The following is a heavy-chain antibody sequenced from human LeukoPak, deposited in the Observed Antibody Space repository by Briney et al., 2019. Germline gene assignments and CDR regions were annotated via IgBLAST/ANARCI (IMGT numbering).Heavy chain of an antibody. V-gene: IGHV3-53*01. CDR3: AKAQGDLRLGY. Sequence: PGGSLRLSCAASGFTVSSNYMSWVRQAPGKGLEWVSVIYTGGSAYYADSVKGRFTISRDNSKNTVYLQMNSLRAEDTALYFCAKAQGDLRLGYWGQGSLVTVSS. D-gene: IGHD2-21*02. CDR2: IYTGGSA. CDR1: GFTVSSNY. J-gene: IGHJ4*02.